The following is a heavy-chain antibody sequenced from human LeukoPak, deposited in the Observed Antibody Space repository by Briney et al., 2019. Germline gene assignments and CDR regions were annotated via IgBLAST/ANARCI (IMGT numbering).Heavy chain of an antibody. CDR3: TRARLVGYCTTTSCYGGSYFDY. J-gene: IGHJ4*02. V-gene: IGHV3-49*04. Sequence: GGSLRLSCTASGFTFGDYAMSWVRQAPGKGLEWVGFIRTKAYGGTTEYAASAKGRFTISRDDSKSLAYLQMNSLKTEDTALYYCTRARLVGYCTTTSCYGGSYFDYWGQGTLVTVSS. CDR1: GFTFGDYA. D-gene: IGHD2-2*01. CDR2: IRTKAYGGTT.